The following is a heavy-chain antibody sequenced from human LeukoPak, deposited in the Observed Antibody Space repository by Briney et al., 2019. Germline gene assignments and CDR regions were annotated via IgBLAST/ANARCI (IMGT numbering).Heavy chain of an antibody. Sequence: PSETLSLTCAVYGGSFSGYYWSWIRQPPGKGLEWIGEINHSGSTNYNPSLKSRVTISVDTSKNQFSLKLSSVTAADTAVYYCARDFSVIAVAGRSVGQLYYYGMDVWGQGTTVAVSS. CDR2: INHSGST. V-gene: IGHV4-34*01. CDR1: GGSFSGYY. CDR3: ARDFSVIAVAGRSVGQLYYYGMDV. D-gene: IGHD6-19*01. J-gene: IGHJ6*02.